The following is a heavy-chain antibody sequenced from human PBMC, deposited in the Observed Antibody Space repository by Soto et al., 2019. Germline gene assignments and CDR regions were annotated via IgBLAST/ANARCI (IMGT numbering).Heavy chain of an antibody. D-gene: IGHD3-3*01. Sequence: QVQLQESGPGLVKPSQTLSLTCTVSGGSISSGGYYWSWIRQHPGKGLEWIGYIYYSGSTYYNPSLKSRVTISVDTSKNQFSLKLSSVTAADTAVYYCARDRAVILWNGYSDAFDIWGQGTMVTVSS. CDR2: IYYSGST. CDR3: ARDRAVILWNGYSDAFDI. V-gene: IGHV4-31*03. CDR1: GGSISSGGYY. J-gene: IGHJ3*02.